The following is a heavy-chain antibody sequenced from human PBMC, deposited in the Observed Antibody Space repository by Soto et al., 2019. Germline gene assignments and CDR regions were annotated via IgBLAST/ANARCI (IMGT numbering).Heavy chain of an antibody. Sequence: QVQLQESGPGLVKASQTLSLTCTVSGGSISSGSYYWSWIRQHPGKGLEWVGYIHYIGSTYYNPSLKSRVTISVDTSKNQFALKLSSVAAADTAAYYCVRGTSAAAFDYWGQGTLVTVSS. CDR1: GGSISSGSYY. J-gene: IGHJ4*02. CDR3: VRGTSAAAFDY. V-gene: IGHV4-31*03. D-gene: IGHD6-13*01. CDR2: IHYIGST.